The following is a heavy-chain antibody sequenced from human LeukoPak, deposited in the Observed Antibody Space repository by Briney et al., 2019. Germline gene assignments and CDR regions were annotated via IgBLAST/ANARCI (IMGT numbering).Heavy chain of an antibody. D-gene: IGHD6-13*01. CDR3: ARQYSSSWVGY. J-gene: IGHJ4*02. Sequence: PGGSLILSCAASGYTFSSYAMSWVRQAPGKGLEWVSAISGSGGSTYYADSVKGRFTISRDNSKNTLYLQMNSLGAEDTAVYYCARQYSSSWVGYWGQGTLVTVSS. V-gene: IGHV3-23*01. CDR1: GYTFSSYA. CDR2: ISGSGGST.